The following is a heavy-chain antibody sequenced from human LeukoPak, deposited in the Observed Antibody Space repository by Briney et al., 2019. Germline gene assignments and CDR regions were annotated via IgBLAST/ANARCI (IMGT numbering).Heavy chain of an antibody. Sequence: GGSLRLSCTASGFSFGEYAMSWVRQAPGKGLECVGFIRSKTYGGTPEYAASVEGRFTIPRDDSKRIAYLQMNSLKTEDTAVYYCSRGGGYGSGNYNLYYFDSWGQGTLVTVSS. CDR3: SRGGGYGSGNYNLYYFDS. CDR1: GFSFGEYA. V-gene: IGHV3-49*04. CDR2: IRSKTYGGTP. D-gene: IGHD3-10*01. J-gene: IGHJ4*02.